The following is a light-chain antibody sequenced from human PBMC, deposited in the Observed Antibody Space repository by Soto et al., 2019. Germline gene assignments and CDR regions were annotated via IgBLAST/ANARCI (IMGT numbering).Light chain of an antibody. CDR2: AAS. V-gene: IGKV1-9*01. CDR1: QVISSY. J-gene: IGKJ5*01. CDR3: QQLNSFPIT. Sequence: PLTQAPSCLSASAGDRVTITCRASQVISSYLAWYQQKPGRAPKLLIYAASTLQSGVPSRFSGSGSGTEFTLTITSLQPEDFATYYCQQLNSFPITFGQGTRLEN.